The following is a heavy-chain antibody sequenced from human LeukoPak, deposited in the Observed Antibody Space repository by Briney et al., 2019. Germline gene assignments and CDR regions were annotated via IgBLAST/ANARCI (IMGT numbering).Heavy chain of an antibody. J-gene: IGHJ4*02. CDR2: ISAYNGNT. Sequence: ASVKVSCKASGYTFTSYGISWVRQAPGQGLEWMGWISAYNGNTNYAQKLQGRVTMTTDTSTSTAYMELRSLRSDDTAVYYCARDDCSSTSCYSPGDYWGQGTLVTVSS. V-gene: IGHV1-18*01. CDR3: ARDDCSSTSCYSPGDY. D-gene: IGHD2-2*01. CDR1: GYTFTSYG.